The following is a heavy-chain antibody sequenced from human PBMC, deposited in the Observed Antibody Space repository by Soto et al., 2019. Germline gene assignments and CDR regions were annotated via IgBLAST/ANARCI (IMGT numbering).Heavy chain of an antibody. CDR2: ISAYNGDT. CDR3: ARDPATAKSPGYYYYCMDV. J-gene: IGHJ6*03. D-gene: IGHD1-26*01. V-gene: IGHV1-18*01. CDR1: GYTFTSYG. Sequence: QVQLVQSGVEVKKPGASVKVSCKASGYTFTSYGFSWVRQAPGQGLEWRGWISAYNGDTNYAQKFQGRDTMTTDTSTSTANMELRSLRSDDTAVYFCARDPATAKSPGYYYYCMDVWGKGTTVTVSS.